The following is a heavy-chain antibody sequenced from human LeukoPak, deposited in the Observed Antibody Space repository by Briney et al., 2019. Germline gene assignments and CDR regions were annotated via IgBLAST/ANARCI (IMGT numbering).Heavy chain of an antibody. CDR3: AREMNDRELDFYYGMDV. CDR1: GFTFTSYT. J-gene: IGHJ6*02. D-gene: IGHD1-1*01. CDR2: ISSSSSDI. Sequence: GGSLRLSCAASGFTFTSYTMNWVRQAPGKGLEWVSSISSSSSDISYADSPKGRFTISRDNANNLLYVQMNSLRAEDMAVYFCAREMNDRELDFYYGMDVWGQGTTVTVSS. V-gene: IGHV3-21*01.